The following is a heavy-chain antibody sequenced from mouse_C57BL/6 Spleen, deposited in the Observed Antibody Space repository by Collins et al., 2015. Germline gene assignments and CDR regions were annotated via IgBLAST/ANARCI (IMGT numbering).Heavy chain of an antibody. D-gene: IGHD2-3*01. CDR2: IRNKPNKHAT. J-gene: IGHJ3*01. Sequence: EVKFEESGGGLVQPGGSMKLSCAASGFTFSDAWMDWVRQSPEKGLEWVAEIRNKPNKHATYYAESVKGRFTISRDDSKSSVYLQMNSLRAEDTGIYYCTRPSGGYWAYWGQGTLVTVSA. CDR1: GFTFSDAW. CDR3: TRPSGGYWAY. V-gene: IGHV6-6*01.